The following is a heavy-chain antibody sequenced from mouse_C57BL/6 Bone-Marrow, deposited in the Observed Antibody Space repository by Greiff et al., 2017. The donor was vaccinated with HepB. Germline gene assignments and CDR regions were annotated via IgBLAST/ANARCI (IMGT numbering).Heavy chain of an antibody. V-gene: IGHV1-61*01. CDR1: GYTFTSYW. CDR3: ARSAARSGGYAMDS. Sequence: VKLQQPGAELVRPGSSVKLSCKASGYTFTSYWMDWVKQRPGQGLEWIGNIYPSDSETHYNQKFKDKATLTVDKSSSTAYMQLSSLTSEDSAVYYCARSAARSGGYAMDSWGQGTSVTVSS. CDR2: IYPSDSET. D-gene: IGHD1-1*02. J-gene: IGHJ4*01.